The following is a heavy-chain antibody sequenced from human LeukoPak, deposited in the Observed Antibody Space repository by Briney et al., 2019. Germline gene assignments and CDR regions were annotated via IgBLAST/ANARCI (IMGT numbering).Heavy chain of an antibody. D-gene: IGHD3-22*01. CDR2: INPNSGGA. J-gene: IGHJ4*02. V-gene: IGHV1-2*06. CDR3: ARGSTMIVVVPPDY. Sequence: WASVKVSCKASGYTFTGYFIHWVRQAPGRGLEWMGRINPNSGGAEYEQNFQGRVTMTRDTSINTAYMELRSLRSDDTAVYYCARGSTMIVVVPPDYWGQGTLVTVSS. CDR1: GYTFTGYF.